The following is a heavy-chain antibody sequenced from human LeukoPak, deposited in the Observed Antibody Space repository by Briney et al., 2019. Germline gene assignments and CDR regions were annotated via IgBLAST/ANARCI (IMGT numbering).Heavy chain of an antibody. CDR2: ISGGGVST. Sequence: GGSLRLSCAASGFTFSSYAMSWVRQAPGRGLEWVSAISGGGVSTYYASSVNGRFTISRDHSKSTLCLQMNRLRAEEPAISYCAKDLSALRFLEWSDYSGQGKPVTASP. D-gene: IGHD3-3*01. CDR1: GFTFSSYA. V-gene: IGHV3-23*01. J-gene: IGHJ4*02. CDR3: AKDLSALRFLEWSDY.